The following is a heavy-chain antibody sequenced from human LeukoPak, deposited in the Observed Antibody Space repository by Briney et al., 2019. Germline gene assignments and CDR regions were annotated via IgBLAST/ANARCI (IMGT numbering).Heavy chain of an antibody. CDR3: TRDQPSSGWGFDS. Sequence: GGSLRLSCATSGFTFSAYSMNWVRHAPGKGLEWVANINGRGFSIHYADSIKGRFTISRDNTKDLYLQMTSLRADDTALYYCTRDQPSSGWGFDSWGRGTLVIVSS. CDR1: GFTFSAYS. J-gene: IGHJ4*02. D-gene: IGHD6-19*01. V-gene: IGHV3-21*06. CDR2: INGRGFSI.